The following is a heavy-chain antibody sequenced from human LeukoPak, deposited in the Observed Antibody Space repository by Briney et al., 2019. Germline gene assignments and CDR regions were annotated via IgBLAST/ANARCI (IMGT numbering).Heavy chain of an antibody. CDR3: AKSYDYVWGSYRQPPSY. CDR2: ISGSGGST. D-gene: IGHD3-16*02. V-gene: IGHV3-23*01. Sequence: PGGSLRLSCAASGFTFSSYAMSWVRQAPGKGLEWVSAISGSGGSTYYADSVKGRFTISRDNSKNTLYLQMNSLRAEDTAVYYCAKSYDYVWGSYRQPPSYWGQGTLVTVSS. CDR1: GFTFSSYA. J-gene: IGHJ4*02.